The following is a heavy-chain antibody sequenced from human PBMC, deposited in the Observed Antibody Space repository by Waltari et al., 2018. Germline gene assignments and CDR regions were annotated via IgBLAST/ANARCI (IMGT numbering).Heavy chain of an antibody. CDR1: GFTFSSYA. CDR2: TSVSGGST. V-gene: IGHV3-23*01. D-gene: IGHD3-22*01. J-gene: IGHJ4*02. CDR3: AKGKYYDSSGYLPNLGDY. Sequence: EVQLLESGGGLVQPGGSLRLSCAASGFTFSSYAMSWVRQATGKGLEWVSATSVSGGSTYYADSVKGRFTISRDNSKNTLYLQMNSLRAEDTAVYYCAKGKYYDSSGYLPNLGDYWGQGTLVTVSS.